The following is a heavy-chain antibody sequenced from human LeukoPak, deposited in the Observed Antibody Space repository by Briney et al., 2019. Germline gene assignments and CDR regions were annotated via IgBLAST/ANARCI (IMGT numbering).Heavy chain of an antibody. CDR1: GGSFSGYY. D-gene: IGHD4-17*01. CDR3: ESPNDYGDYAGFDY. V-gene: IGHV4-34*01. J-gene: IGHJ4*02. CDR2: INHSGST. Sequence: SETLSLTCAVYGGSFSGYYWSWIRQPPGKGLEWIGEINHSGSTNYNPSLKSRVTISVDTSKNQFSLKLSSVTAADTAVYYCESPNDYGDYAGFDYWGQGTLVTVSS.